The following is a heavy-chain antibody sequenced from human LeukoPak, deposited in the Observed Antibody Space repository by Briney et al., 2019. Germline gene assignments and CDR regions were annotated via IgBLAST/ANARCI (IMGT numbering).Heavy chain of an antibody. Sequence: SETLSLTCTVSGASISSYYWSWIRQPPGKGLEWIGEVNHSGSTNYNPSLKSRVTISVDTSKNQFSLKLSSVTAADTAVYYCARVGSSSSPGARWFDPWGQGTLVTVSS. V-gene: IGHV4-34*01. CDR1: GASISSYY. D-gene: IGHD6-6*01. CDR3: ARVGSSSSPGARWFDP. J-gene: IGHJ5*02. CDR2: VNHSGST.